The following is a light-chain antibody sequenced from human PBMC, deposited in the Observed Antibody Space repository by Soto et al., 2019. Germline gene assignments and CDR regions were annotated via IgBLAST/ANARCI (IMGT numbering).Light chain of an antibody. Sequence: EVVLTQSPATLSVSPGERVTLSCRASQSVSRDLAWFQQKPGQPPSLLIYGASTRATGIPARFNGSGSGTEFTLTISSLQSEDFAVYFCQQYSDWPPLYTFGQGTKLEIK. CDR1: QSVSRD. CDR2: GAS. J-gene: IGKJ2*01. CDR3: QQYSDWPPLYT. V-gene: IGKV3-15*01.